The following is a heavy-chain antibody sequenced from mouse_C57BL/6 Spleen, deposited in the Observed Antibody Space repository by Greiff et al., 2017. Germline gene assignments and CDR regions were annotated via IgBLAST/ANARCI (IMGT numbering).Heavy chain of an antibody. CDR3: ARRFPYFDY. CDR2: ISSGSSTI. V-gene: IGHV5-17*01. J-gene: IGHJ2*01. Sequence: EVKLQESGGGLVKPGGSLKLSCAASGFTFSDSGMHWVRQAPEKGLEWVAYISSGSSTIYYADTVKGRFTISRDNAKSTLFLQMTSLRSEDTAMYYCARRFPYFDYWGQGTTLTVSS. CDR1: GFTFSDSG.